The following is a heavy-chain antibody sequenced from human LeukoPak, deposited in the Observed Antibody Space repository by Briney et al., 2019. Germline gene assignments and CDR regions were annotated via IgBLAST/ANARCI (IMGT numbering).Heavy chain of an antibody. CDR3: ARGTMFPYYFDY. D-gene: IGHD3-10*02. Sequence: PGGSLRLSCAASGFTFITHGMNWVRQGPGKGLEWVSGISGSGGSTYYADSAKGRFTVSRDNSKNTLYLQMNSLRAEDTAVYYCARGTMFPYYFDYWGQGTLVTVSS. CDR2: ISGSGGST. CDR1: GFTFITHG. J-gene: IGHJ4*02. V-gene: IGHV3-23*01.